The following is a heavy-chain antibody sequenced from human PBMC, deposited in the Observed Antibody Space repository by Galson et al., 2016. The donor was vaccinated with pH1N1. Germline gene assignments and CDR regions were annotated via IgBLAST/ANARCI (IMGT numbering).Heavy chain of an antibody. D-gene: IGHD2-15*01. J-gene: IGHJ6*01. CDR1: GDSINNYY. CDR2: IYHSSHSGST. CDR3: ARGDFVVGEGWDSGVDL. Sequence: ETLSLTCSVSGDSINNYYWNWIRQSPGKGLEWIGYIYHSSHSGSTHYNPSLKSRVTMSVDTSKSQFSLNLSSVTAADTAVYYCARGDFVVGEGWDSGVDLWGQGTTVTVSS. V-gene: IGHV4-4*09.